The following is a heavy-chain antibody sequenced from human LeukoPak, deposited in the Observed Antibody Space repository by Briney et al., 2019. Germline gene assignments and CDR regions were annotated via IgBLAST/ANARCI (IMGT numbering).Heavy chain of an antibody. Sequence: GGSLRLSCAASGFIFSTYGMHWVRQAPGKGLVWVSRSKNDGRSTSYADSVKGRFTISRDKSKNTLYLQMNSLRTEDTAVYYCAKGLGLRFLEWLRPDFDYWGQGTLVTVSS. CDR1: GFIFSTYG. D-gene: IGHD3-3*01. V-gene: IGHV3-74*01. J-gene: IGHJ4*02. CDR3: AKGLGLRFLEWLRPDFDY. CDR2: SKNDGRST.